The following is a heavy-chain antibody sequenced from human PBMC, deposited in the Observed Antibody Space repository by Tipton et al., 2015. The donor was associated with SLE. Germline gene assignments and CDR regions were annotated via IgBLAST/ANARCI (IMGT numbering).Heavy chain of an antibody. CDR1: GGSISSSSYY. V-gene: IGHV4-39*07. J-gene: IGHJ4*02. D-gene: IGHD1-26*01. CDR3: ARGLASPPD. Sequence: TLSLTCTVSGGSISSSSYYWGWIRQPPGKGQEWIGSIYYSGNTYYNPSLKSRVTISVDTAKNQFSLRLSSVTAADTAVYYCARGLASPPDWVQGALVSVSS. CDR2: IYYSGNT.